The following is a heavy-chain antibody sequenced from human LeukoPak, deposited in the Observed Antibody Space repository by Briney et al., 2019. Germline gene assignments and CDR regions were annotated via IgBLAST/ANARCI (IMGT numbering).Heavy chain of an antibody. Sequence: GRSLRLSCAASGFTFSSYGMHWVRQAPGKGLEWVAVIWYDGSNKYYADSVKGRFTISRDNSKNTLYLQMNSLGAEDTAVYYCARDRFTYDYWGQGTLVTVSS. CDR3: ARDRFTYDY. V-gene: IGHV3-33*01. D-gene: IGHD3-3*01. J-gene: IGHJ4*02. CDR2: IWYDGSNK. CDR1: GFTFSSYG.